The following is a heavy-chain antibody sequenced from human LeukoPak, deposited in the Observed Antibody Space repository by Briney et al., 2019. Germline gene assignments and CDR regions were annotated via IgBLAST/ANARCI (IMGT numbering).Heavy chain of an antibody. J-gene: IGHJ4*02. CDR3: ARVGGAYYGSGSYYSAY. V-gene: IGHV3-7*01. CDR1: GFTFSSYW. CDR2: VKQDGSEK. D-gene: IGHD3-10*01. Sequence: PGGSLRLSCAASGFTFSSYWMSWVRQAPGKGLEWVANVKQDGSEKYYVDSVKGRFTISRDNAKNSLYLQMNSLRAEDTAVYYCARVGGAYYGSGSYYSAYWGQGTLVTVSS.